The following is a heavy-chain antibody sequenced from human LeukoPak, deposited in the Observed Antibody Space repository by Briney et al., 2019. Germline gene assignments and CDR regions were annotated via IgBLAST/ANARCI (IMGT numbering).Heavy chain of an antibody. D-gene: IGHD6-13*01. V-gene: IGHV1-18*01. J-gene: IGHJ4*02. CDR3: ARDMKGSSWYGTRPFDY. CDR2: ISAYNGNT. CDR1: GYTFTSYG. Sequence: ASVKVSCKASGYTFTSYGISWVRQAPGQGLEWMGWISAYNGNTNYAQKLQGRVTMTTDTSTSTAYMELRSLRSDDTAVYYCARDMKGSSWYGTRPFDYWGQGTLVTVS.